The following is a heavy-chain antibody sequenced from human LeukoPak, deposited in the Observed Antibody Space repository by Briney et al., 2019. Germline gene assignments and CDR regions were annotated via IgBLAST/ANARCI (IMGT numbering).Heavy chain of an antibody. Sequence: SETLSLTCSVSGGSISSGGYYWSWIRQHPGKGLEWIGYIYYSGSTYYNPSLRSRVTISVDTSKNHFSLKLSSVTAADTAVYYCARVLGYDSWDYYYGMDVWGQGTTVTVSS. CDR1: GGSISSGGYY. V-gene: IGHV4-31*03. CDR3: ARVLGYDSWDYYYGMDV. D-gene: IGHD1-1*01. J-gene: IGHJ6*02. CDR2: IYYSGST.